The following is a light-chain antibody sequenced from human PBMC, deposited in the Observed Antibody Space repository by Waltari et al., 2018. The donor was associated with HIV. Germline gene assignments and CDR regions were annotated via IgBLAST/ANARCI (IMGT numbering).Light chain of an antibody. V-gene: IGLV1-47*01. CDR1: SAKIDNP. Sequence: QSVLTQPPSASGAPGQRVTISRSGSSAKIDNPVYWYQQLPGTAPKVLIYRDNQRPSGVPDRFSGSRSGTSASLDVSGLRSEDEANYICAAWDDILSGWVFGGGTKLTVL. J-gene: IGLJ3*02. CDR2: RDN. CDR3: AAWDDILSGWV.